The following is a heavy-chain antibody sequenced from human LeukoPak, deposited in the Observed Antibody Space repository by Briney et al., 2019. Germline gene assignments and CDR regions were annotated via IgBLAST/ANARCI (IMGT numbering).Heavy chain of an antibody. CDR2: IYSTGNT. CDR3: ARDLWSTGAGMFDF. CDR1: GFTFSSYW. V-gene: IGHV4-4*02. Sequence: GSLRLPCAASGFTFSSYWMHWVRQAPGKGLVWIGSIYSTGNTKSNPSLKSRVTISVDTSKNSFSLKLRSVTAADTVFYYCARDLWSTGAGMFDFWGQGVLVTVSS. J-gene: IGHJ4*02. D-gene: IGHD2-21*01.